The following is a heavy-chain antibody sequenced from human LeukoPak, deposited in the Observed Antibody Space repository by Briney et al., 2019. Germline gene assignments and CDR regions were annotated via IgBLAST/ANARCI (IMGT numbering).Heavy chain of an antibody. CDR1: GGSFSGYY. Sequence: SETLSLTCAVYGGSFSGYYWSWIRQPPGKGLEWVGEINHSGSTNYNPSLKSRVTISVDTSKNQFSLKLSSVTAADTAVYYCAREYSSGWPGFDYWGQGTLVTVSS. D-gene: IGHD6-19*01. CDR3: AREYSSGWPGFDY. V-gene: IGHV4-34*01. CDR2: INHSGST. J-gene: IGHJ4*02.